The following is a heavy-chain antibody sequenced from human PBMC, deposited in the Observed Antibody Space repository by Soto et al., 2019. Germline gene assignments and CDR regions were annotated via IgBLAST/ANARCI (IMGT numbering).Heavy chain of an antibody. Sequence: ASVKVSCKASGYTFTSYGISWVRQAPGQGLEWMGWINTYNGNTNYAEKLQGRVTVTTDTPTNTAYMELRSLRSDDTAVYYCARAGWADVFYPSAQGTQVTVSA. V-gene: IGHV1-18*01. D-gene: IGHD2-15*01. CDR1: GYTFTSYG. CDR2: INTYNGNT. J-gene: IGHJ5*02. CDR3: ARAGWADVFYP.